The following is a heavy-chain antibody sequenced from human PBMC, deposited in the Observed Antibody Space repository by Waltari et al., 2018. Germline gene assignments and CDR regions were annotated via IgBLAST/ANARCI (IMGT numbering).Heavy chain of an antibody. CDR1: GGAFSSYA. Sequence: QVQLVQSGAEVKKPGSSVKVSCKAFGGAFSSYAISWVRHAHGQGLEWMGGIIPILGIANYAQKFQGRVTITADKSTSTAYMELSSLRSEDTAVYYCARVVRTTHYYYYYMDVWGKGTTVTVSS. CDR2: IIPILGIA. J-gene: IGHJ6*03. CDR3: ARVVRTTHYYYYYMDV. D-gene: IGHD3-10*01. V-gene: IGHV1-69*10.